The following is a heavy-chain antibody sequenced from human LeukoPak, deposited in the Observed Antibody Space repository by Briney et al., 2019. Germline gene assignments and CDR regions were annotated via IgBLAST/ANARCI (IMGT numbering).Heavy chain of an antibody. CDR1: GGSISSYY. D-gene: IGHD1-1*01. J-gene: IGHJ3*02. CDR2: IYYSGST. CDR3: ARGYYAFDI. Sequence: PPETLSLTCTVSGGSISSYYWSWIRQPPGKGLEWIGYIYYSGSTNYNPSLKSRVTISVDTSKNQFSLKLSSVTAADTAVYYCARGYYAFDIWGQGTMVTVSS. V-gene: IGHV4-59*01.